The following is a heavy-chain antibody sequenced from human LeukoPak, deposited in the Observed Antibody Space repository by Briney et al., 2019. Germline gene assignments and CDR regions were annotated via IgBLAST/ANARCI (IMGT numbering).Heavy chain of an antibody. D-gene: IGHD6-19*01. CDR1: GFTFSNYG. CDR3: ARALGSSGWYFGH. J-gene: IGHJ4*02. Sequence: PGGSLRVSCAASGFTFSNYGMNWVRQAPGNGLEWISYISSSTTIIYYADSVKGRFTIPRDNAQNSLYLQMNSLRDEDTAVYYCARALGSSGWYFGHWGQGTLVTVSS. V-gene: IGHV3-48*02. CDR2: ISSSTTII.